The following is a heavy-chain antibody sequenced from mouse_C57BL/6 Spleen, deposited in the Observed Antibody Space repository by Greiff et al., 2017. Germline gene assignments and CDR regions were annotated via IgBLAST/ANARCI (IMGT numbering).Heavy chain of an antibody. J-gene: IGHJ3*01. D-gene: IGHD2-1*01. CDR2: ISYDGSN. CDR1: GYSITSGYY. V-gene: IGHV3-6*01. Sequence: EVKLQESGPGLVKPSQSLSLTCSVTGYSITSGYYWNWIRQFPGNKLEWMGYISYDGSNNYNPSLKNRISITRDTSKNQFFLKLNSVTTEDTATXYCARGDGNWGFAYWGQGTLVTVSA. CDR3: ARGDGNWGFAY.